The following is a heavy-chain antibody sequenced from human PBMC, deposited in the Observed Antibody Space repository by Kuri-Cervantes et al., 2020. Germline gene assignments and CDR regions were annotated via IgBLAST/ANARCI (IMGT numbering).Heavy chain of an antibody. CDR3: ARRDVVAPVIGY. V-gene: IGHV1-69*05. J-gene: IGHJ4*02. CDR1: GGTFSSYA. CDR2: IIPIFGTA. Sequence: SVKVSCRASGGTFSSYAISWVRQAPGQGLEWMGGIIPIFGTANYAQKFQGRVTMTRDTSTSTAYMELSNLRSEDTAVYYCARRDVVAPVIGYWGQGTLVTVSS. D-gene: IGHD2-2*01.